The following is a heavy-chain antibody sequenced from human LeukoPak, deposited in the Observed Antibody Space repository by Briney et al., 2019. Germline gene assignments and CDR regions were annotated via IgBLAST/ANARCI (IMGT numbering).Heavy chain of an antibody. Sequence: SETLSLTCTVSGDSISGYYWSWIRQTPGRGLEWIACIHSSGTTNYNPSHKSRVTMSVDTSKNQFSLRLTSVTAADTAVYFCARGYFDTRHSSNPFDYWGQGALVTVSS. CDR3: ARGYFDTRHSSNPFDY. CDR1: GDSISGYY. CDR2: IHSSGTT. V-gene: IGHV4-4*09. D-gene: IGHD3-22*01. J-gene: IGHJ4*02.